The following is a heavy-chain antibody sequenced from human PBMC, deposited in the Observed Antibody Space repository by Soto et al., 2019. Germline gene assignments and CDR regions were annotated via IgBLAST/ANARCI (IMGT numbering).Heavy chain of an antibody. CDR2: FYYSGSA. CDR3: ARLHCNSPNCVPLDP. CDR1: GGSISSVSYY. D-gene: IGHD2-2*01. Sequence: QLQLQESGPGLVKPSETLSLTCSVSGGSISSVSYYWGWIRQPPGKGLEWIGSFYYSGSAYYSPSLKSRVTMSVDTSKNQLSLELRSVTAADTAVYYCARLHCNSPNCVPLDPWGQGTLVTVSS. J-gene: IGHJ5*02. V-gene: IGHV4-39*01.